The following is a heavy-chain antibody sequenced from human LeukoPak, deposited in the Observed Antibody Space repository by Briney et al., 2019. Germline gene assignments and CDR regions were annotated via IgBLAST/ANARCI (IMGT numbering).Heavy chain of an antibody. J-gene: IGHJ4*02. Sequence: ASVKVSCKASGYSFTKYGLNWVRQAPGRGLQWMGWISCYNGHTHYAQNFQGRVTMTTDTSTNTAYMELRGLRSDDTAIYYCARREGRSASPFFFDSWGQGTLVTVSS. CDR1: GYSFTKYG. CDR3: ARREGRSASPFFFDS. CDR2: ISCYNGHT. D-gene: IGHD6-6*01. V-gene: IGHV1-18*01.